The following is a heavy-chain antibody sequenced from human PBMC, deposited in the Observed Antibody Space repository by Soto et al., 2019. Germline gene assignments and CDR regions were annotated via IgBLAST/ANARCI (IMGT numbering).Heavy chain of an antibody. Sequence: PSETQSLTCAVYGASFSGYHWSWIRQPPEKGLEWIGEVKHSGSTNYNPSLRSRITMSVDTSENQFSLKLASVTAADTAVYYCARGRRAADGIINWFDPWGQGTLVTLSS. CDR2: VKHSGST. CDR3: ARGRRAADGIINWFDP. V-gene: IGHV4-34*01. D-gene: IGHD6-13*01. CDR1: GASFSGYH. J-gene: IGHJ5*02.